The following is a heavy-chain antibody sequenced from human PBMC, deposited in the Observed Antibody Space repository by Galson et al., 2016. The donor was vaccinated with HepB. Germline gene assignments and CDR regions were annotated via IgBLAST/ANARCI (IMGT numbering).Heavy chain of an antibody. Sequence: SLRLSCAVSGFTFSSYAMHWVRQAPGKGLEWVAIIWSDGNKKYYGASVKGRFTISRDNSKNTIYLQMDSLSVQDTATYYCARIKYNYGSGKIDPWGRGTLVTVSS. D-gene: IGHD3-10*01. CDR1: GFTFSSYA. J-gene: IGHJ5*02. V-gene: IGHV3-33*01. CDR3: ARIKYNYGSGKIDP. CDR2: IWSDGNKK.